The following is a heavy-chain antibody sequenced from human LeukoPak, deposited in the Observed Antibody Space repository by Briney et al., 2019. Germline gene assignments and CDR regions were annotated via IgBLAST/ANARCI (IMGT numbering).Heavy chain of an antibody. J-gene: IGHJ6*02. Sequence: PGGSLRLSCAASGFTFSSYAMRWVRQAPGKGLEWVSAISGSGGSTYYADSVKGRFTISRDNSKNTLYLQMNSPRAEDTAVYYCAKDLTPSQDYYYYYYGMDVWGQGTTVTVSS. CDR1: GFTFSSYA. V-gene: IGHV3-23*01. CDR2: ISGSGGST. CDR3: AKDLTPSQDYYYYYYGMDV.